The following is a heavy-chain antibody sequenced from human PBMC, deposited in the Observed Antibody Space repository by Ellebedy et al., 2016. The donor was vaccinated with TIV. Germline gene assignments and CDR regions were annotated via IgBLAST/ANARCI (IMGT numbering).Heavy chain of an antibody. J-gene: IGHJ4*02. CDR3: ASYSYGHYYFDY. V-gene: IGHV3-7*01. CDR2: IKQDGSEK. D-gene: IGHD5-18*01. CDR1: GFTVSNNY. Sequence: GESLKISCAASGFTVSNNYMTWVRQAPGKGLEWVANIKQDGSEKYYVDSVKGRFTISRDNAKNSLYLQMNSLRAEDTAVYYCASYSYGHYYFDYWGQGTLVTVSS.